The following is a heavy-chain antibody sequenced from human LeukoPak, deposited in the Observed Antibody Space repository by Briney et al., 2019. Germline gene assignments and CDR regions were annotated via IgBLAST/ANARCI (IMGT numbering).Heavy chain of an antibody. D-gene: IGHD1-26*01. CDR2: VANDEKTI. CDR1: GFTFTGHS. V-gene: IGHV3-30*04. Sequence: GGSLRLSCVASGFTFTGHSMHWVRQAPGKGLEWVAVVANDEKTIFYADSLKGRFTVSRDNSKNMVYLQMNSLRDEDTAVYYCAREKQSGGTPFDYWGQGSLVTVSS. J-gene: IGHJ4*02. CDR3: AREKQSGGTPFDY.